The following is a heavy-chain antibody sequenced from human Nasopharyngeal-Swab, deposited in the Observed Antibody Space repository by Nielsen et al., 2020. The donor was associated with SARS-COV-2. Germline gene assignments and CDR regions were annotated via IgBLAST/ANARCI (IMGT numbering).Heavy chain of an antibody. Sequence: KVSCKGSGYSFTSYWIGWVRQMPGKGLEWMGIIYPGDSDTRYSPSFQGQVTISADKSISTAYLQWSSLKASDTAMYYCARRTFSSSWEKFDYWGQGTLVTVSS. CDR1: GYSFTSYW. V-gene: IGHV5-51*01. J-gene: IGHJ4*02. CDR2: IYPGDSDT. CDR3: ARRTFSSSWEKFDY. D-gene: IGHD6-13*01.